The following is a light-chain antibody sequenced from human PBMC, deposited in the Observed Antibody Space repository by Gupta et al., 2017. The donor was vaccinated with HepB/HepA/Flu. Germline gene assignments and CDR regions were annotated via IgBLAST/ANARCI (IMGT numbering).Light chain of an antibody. V-gene: IGKV3-20*01. Sequence: IVLPPSPGTLSLSPGERATLSCRASQNVNSAYLAWYQQKPGQAPRLLIDAASSRATGIPDRFSGSGSGTDFTLTISRLEPEDFPVYDCQQYDSAPMFTFGRGTKVDIK. CDR2: AAS. J-gene: IGKJ3*01. CDR3: QQYDSAPMFT. CDR1: QNVNSAY.